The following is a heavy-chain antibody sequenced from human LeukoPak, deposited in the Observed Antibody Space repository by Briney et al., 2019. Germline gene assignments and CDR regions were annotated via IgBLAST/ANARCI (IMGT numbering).Heavy chain of an antibody. D-gene: IGHD2-2*01. J-gene: IGHJ5*02. CDR1: GYSISSGYY. Sequence: PSETLSLTCAVSGYSISSGYYWGWIRPPPGKGLEWIGSIYHSGSTYYNPSLKSRVIIPVDTSKNQFSLKLSSVTAADTAVYYCARDGDIVVVPAANLHWFDPWGQGTLVTVSS. V-gene: IGHV4-38-2*02. CDR2: IYHSGST. CDR3: ARDGDIVVVPAANLHWFDP.